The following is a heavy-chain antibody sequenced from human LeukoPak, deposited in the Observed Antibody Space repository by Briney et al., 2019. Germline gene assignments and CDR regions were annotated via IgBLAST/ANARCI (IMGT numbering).Heavy chain of an antibody. CDR1: GFTFSMFG. CDR2: IWPDGSNQ. Sequence: GGSLRLSCAASGFTFSMFGMHWVRRAPGKGLEWLTSIWPDGSNQYYADSVKGRLTISRDNSKSTLYLQMNSLRAEDSADYYCAKDDKPDGNRYFDYWGQGTPVTVSS. J-gene: IGHJ4*02. CDR3: AKDDKPDGNRYFDY. D-gene: IGHD1-1*01. V-gene: IGHV3-30*02.